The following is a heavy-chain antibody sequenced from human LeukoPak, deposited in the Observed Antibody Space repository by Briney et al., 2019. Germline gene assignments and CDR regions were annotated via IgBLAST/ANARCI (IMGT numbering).Heavy chain of an antibody. D-gene: IGHD4/OR15-4a*01. CDR3: ARVKFNYGDHAFDI. J-gene: IGHJ3*02. Sequence: GASVKVSCKASGYIFTGYYMHWVRQAPGQGLEWMGRINPNSGGTNYAQKFQGRVTMTRDTSISTAYMELSRLRSDDTAVYYCARVKFNYGDHAFDIWGQGTMVTVSS. CDR2: INPNSGGT. CDR1: GYIFTGYY. V-gene: IGHV1-2*06.